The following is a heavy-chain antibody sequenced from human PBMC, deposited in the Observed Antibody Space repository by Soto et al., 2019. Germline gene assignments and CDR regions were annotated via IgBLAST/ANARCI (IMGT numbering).Heavy chain of an antibody. V-gene: IGHV4-39*01. J-gene: IGHJ4*02. CDR1: GDSISSSTYF. CDR2: IYYSGST. CDR3: ARHLGEGYFDY. Sequence: QLQLQESGPGLVKPSETLSLTCTVSGDSISSSTYFWGWVRQPPGKGLEWIGSIYYSGSTYYNPSRKIRVPISEDTSKNHSSLKLSSVTAADTALYYFARHLGEGYFDYWGQGALVTVSS.